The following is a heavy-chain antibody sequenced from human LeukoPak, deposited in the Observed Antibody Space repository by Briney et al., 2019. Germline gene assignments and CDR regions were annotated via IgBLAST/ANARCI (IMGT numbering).Heavy chain of an antibody. CDR1: GFTFSSYA. J-gene: IGHJ4*02. V-gene: IGHV3-23*01. D-gene: IGHD6-6*01. CDR3: AKDFSSSFWFLDY. Sequence: AGGSLRLSCAASGFTFSSYAMSWVRQAPGKGLEWVSAISGSGGSTYYADSVKGRFTISRDNSKNTLYLQMNSLRAEDTAVYYCAKDFSSSFWFLDYWGQGTLVTVSS. CDR2: ISGSGGST.